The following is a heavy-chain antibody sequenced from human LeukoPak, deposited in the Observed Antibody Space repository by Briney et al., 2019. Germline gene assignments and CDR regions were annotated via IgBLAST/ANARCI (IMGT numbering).Heavy chain of an antibody. D-gene: IGHD3-22*01. Sequence: SQTLSLTCAISGDSVSSNSAAWNWIRQSPSRGLEWLGRTYYRSKWYNDYAVSVKSRITINPNTSKNQFSLQLNSVTPEDTAVYYCARVLGSSGYYPFDYWGQGTLVTVSS. V-gene: IGHV6-1*01. J-gene: IGHJ4*02. CDR2: TYYRSKWYN. CDR3: ARVLGSSGYYPFDY. CDR1: GDSVSSNSAA.